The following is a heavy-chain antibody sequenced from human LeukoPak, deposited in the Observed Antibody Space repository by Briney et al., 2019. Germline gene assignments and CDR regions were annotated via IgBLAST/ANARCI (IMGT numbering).Heavy chain of an antibody. CDR2: ISYDGSNK. V-gene: IGHV3-30*03. CDR3: AAGGEYFQH. CDR1: GFTFSSYG. D-gene: IGHD3-10*01. J-gene: IGHJ1*01. Sequence: PGGSLRLSCAASGFTFSSYGMHWVRQAPGKGLEWVAFISYDGSNKYYADSVKGRFTISRDNLKNTLYLQMNSLGAEDTAVYYCAAGGEYFQHWGQGTLVTVSS.